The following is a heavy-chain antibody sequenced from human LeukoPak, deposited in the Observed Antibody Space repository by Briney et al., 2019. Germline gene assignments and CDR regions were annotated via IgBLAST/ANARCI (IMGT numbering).Heavy chain of an antibody. D-gene: IGHD6-13*01. V-gene: IGHV3-23*01. CDR1: GITLSNYG. CDR2: ISGSAGGT. Sequence: GGSLRLSCVVSGITLSNYGMAWVRQAPGKGLEWVSGISGSAGGTNYADSVKGRFTISRDNSKNTLYLQMNRLRAEDTAVYYCAKDRVSSWYYNYYYYYYGMDVWGQGTTVTVSS. J-gene: IGHJ6*02. CDR3: AKDRVSSWYYNYYYYYYGMDV.